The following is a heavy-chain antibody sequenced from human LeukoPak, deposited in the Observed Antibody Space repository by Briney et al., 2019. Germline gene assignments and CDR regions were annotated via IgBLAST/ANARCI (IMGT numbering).Heavy chain of an antibody. J-gene: IGHJ4*02. V-gene: IGHV4-34*01. Sequence: SETLSLTCAVYGGSFSGYYWSWIRQPPGKGLEWIGEINHSGSTNYNPSLKSRVTISVDTSKNQFSLKLSSVTAADTAVYYCARGRGYYYDSSGCYYFDYWGQGTLVTASS. CDR3: ARGRGYYYDSSGCYYFDY. CDR2: INHSGST. CDR1: GGSFSGYY. D-gene: IGHD3-22*01.